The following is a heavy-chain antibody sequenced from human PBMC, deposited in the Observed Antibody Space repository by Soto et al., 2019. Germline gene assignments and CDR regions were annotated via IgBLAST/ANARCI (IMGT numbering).Heavy chain of an antibody. CDR1: GFSFSSYS. CDR2: LSSSKTYI. J-gene: IGHJ3*02. CDR3: VRDSGWAFDI. V-gene: IGHV3-48*02. Sequence: EVQLVESGGDLVQPGPSLRLSCAASGFSFSSYSMNWVRQAPGKGLEWISYLSSSKTYIWYADSVKGRFTISRHNAKNSLSLQMNSLRDEDTAVYYCVRDSGWAFDIWGLGTMVTVSS. D-gene: IGHD6-19*01.